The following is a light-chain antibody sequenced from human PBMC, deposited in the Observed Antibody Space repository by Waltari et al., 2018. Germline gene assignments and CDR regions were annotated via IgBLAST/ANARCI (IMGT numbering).Light chain of an antibody. CDR1: QSVRSSQ. CDR3: QQYGGAYT. CDR2: GAS. V-gene: IGKV3-20*01. Sequence: EIVLTQSPGTLSLSPGGRATLSCRASQSVRSSQLAWYQQKPGQAPRLLIYGASIRLTGIPDRFSGGESGTDFTLTISRLEPEDFAVYYCQQYGGAYTFGQGTKLEIK. J-gene: IGKJ2*01.